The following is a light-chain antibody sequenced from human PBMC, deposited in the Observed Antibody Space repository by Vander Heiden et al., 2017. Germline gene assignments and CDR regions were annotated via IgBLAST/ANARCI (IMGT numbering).Light chain of an antibody. CDR2: AAS. CDR3: QQSYSTPF. CDR1: QSISSY. V-gene: IGKV1-39*01. J-gene: IGKJ2*01. Sequence: DIQMTQSPSSLSASVGDRVTITCRASQSISSYLNWYQQKPGKAPKLLIYAASSLQSGVPSRFSGSGSGTDSTLTISRLQPEDFATYYCQQSYSTPFFGQGTKLEIK.